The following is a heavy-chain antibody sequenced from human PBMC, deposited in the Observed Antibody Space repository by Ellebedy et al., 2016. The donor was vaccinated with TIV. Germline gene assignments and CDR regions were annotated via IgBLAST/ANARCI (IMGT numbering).Heavy chain of an antibody. CDR2: IYSGGST. J-gene: IGHJ6*02. Sequence: GGSLRLSCAASGFTVSSNYMSWVRQAPGKGLEWVSVIYSGGSTYYADSVKGRFTISRDNSKNTLYLQMNSLRAEDTAVYYCASPGVKRDYYGMDVWGQGTTVTVSS. V-gene: IGHV3-53*01. CDR3: ASPGVKRDYYGMDV. D-gene: IGHD1-14*01. CDR1: GFTVSSNY.